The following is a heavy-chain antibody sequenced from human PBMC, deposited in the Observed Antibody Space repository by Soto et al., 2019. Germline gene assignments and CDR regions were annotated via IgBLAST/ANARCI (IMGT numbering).Heavy chain of an antibody. V-gene: IGHV3-30-3*01. CDR2: ISYDGSDK. CDR3: ARTAVAGSSLPLYYFDY. D-gene: IGHD6-19*01. CDR1: GFTFRSYA. J-gene: IGHJ4*02. Sequence: LRLSCAASGFTFRSYAMHWVRQAPGKGLEWVAIISYDGSDKYYADSVKGRFTISRDNSKNTLYLQMNSLRAEDTAVYYCARTAVAGSSLPLYYFDYWGQGTLVTVSS.